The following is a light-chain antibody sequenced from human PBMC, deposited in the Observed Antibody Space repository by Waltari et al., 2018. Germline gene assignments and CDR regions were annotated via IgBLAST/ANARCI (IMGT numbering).Light chain of an antibody. CDR2: GAN. J-gene: IGLJ1*01. V-gene: IGLV1-40*01. CDR1: SSNIGAAFD. Sequence: QSVLTQPPSVSGAPGQRVIISCTGSSSNIGAAFDVHWYQQLPGTAPQLLIYGANSRPSGFPDRCSASQSGTSASLAITGLQAEDEADYYCQSFDNSLSGPYVFGTGTRVTVL. CDR3: QSFDNSLSGPYV.